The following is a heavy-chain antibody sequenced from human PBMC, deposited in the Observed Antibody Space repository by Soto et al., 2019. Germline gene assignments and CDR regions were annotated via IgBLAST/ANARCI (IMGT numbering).Heavy chain of an antibody. Sequence: ASVKLSCKASGYTFTSYGISWVRQAPGQGLEWMGWISAYNGNTNYAQKLQGRVTMTTDTSTSTAYMELRSLRSDDTAVYYCARRSYYYDSSGQQGSDYWGQGTLVTVSS. CDR1: GYTFTSYG. CDR3: ARRSYYYDSSGQQGSDY. D-gene: IGHD3-22*01. CDR2: ISAYNGNT. J-gene: IGHJ4*02. V-gene: IGHV1-18*01.